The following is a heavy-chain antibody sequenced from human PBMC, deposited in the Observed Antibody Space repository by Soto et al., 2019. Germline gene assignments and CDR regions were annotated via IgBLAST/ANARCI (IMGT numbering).Heavy chain of an antibody. D-gene: IGHD2-2*02. J-gene: IGHJ6*02. Sequence: PGWSLRLSCAASGFTFSSYAMHWVRQAPGKGLEWVAVISYDGSNKYYADSVKGRFTISRDNSKNTLYLQMNSLRAEDTAVYYCARGQQYCSSTSCYTGPSYYYYGMDVWGQGTTVTVPS. CDR3: ARGQQYCSSTSCYTGPSYYYYGMDV. CDR1: GFTFSSYA. V-gene: IGHV3-30-3*01. CDR2: ISYDGSNK.